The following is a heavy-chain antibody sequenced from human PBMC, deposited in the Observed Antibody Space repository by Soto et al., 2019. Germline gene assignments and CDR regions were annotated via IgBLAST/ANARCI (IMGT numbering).Heavy chain of an antibody. CDR1: GFTFTSSA. V-gene: IGHV1-58*02. CDR2: IVVGSGNT. CDR3: ARGKGRFVEWLLPHDAFDI. D-gene: IGHD3-3*01. J-gene: IGHJ3*02. Sequence: ASVKVSCKASGFTFTSSAMQWVRQARGQRLEWIGWIVVGSGNTNYAQKFQERVTITRDTSTSTAYMELSRLRSDDTAVYYCARGKGRFVEWLLPHDAFDIWGQGTMVTVSS.